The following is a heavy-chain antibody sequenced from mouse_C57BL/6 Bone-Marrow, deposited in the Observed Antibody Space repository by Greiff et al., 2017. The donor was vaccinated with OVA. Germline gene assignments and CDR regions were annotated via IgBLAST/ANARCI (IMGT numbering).Heavy chain of an antibody. J-gene: IGHJ1*03. CDR3: AGITTVTYFDV. CDR2: IYPGSGNT. D-gene: IGHD1-1*01. V-gene: IGHV1-66*01. CDR1: GYSFTSYY. Sequence: VQLKESGPELVKPGASVKISCKASGYSFTSYYIHWVKQRPGQGLEWIGWIYPGSGNTKYNEKFKGKATLTADTSSSTAYMQLSSLTSEDSAVYYCAGITTVTYFDVWGTGTTVTVSS.